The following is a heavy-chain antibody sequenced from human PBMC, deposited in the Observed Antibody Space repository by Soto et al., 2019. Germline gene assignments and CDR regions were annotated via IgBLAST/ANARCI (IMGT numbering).Heavy chain of an antibody. D-gene: IGHD3-9*01. CDR3: ARGSYDILTGYYKKGPLGY. CDR1: GYTFTGYY. CDR2: INPNSGGT. Sequence: ASVKVSCKASGYTFTGYYMHWVRQAPGQGLEWMGWINPNSGGTNYAQKFQGWVTMTRDTSISTAYMELSRLRSDDTAVYYCARGSYDILTGYYKKGPLGYWGQGTLVTVSS. J-gene: IGHJ4*02. V-gene: IGHV1-2*04.